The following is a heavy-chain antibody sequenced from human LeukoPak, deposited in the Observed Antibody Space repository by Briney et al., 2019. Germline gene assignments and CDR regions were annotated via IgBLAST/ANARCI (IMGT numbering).Heavy chain of an antibody. Sequence: GGSLRLSCAASGFTFSSYAMSWVRRAPGKGLEWVSAISGSGGSTYYADSVKGRFTISRDNSKNTLYLQMNSLRAEDTAVYYCAKSYCSSTSCSWDYYYYGMDVWGQGTTVTVPS. CDR2: ISGSGGST. V-gene: IGHV3-23*01. J-gene: IGHJ6*02. CDR3: AKSYCSSTSCSWDYYYYGMDV. D-gene: IGHD2-2*01. CDR1: GFTFSSYA.